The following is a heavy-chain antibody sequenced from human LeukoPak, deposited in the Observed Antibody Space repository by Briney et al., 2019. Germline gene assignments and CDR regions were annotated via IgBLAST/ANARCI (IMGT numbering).Heavy chain of an antibody. Sequence: GGSLRLSCAASGFTFSSYSMNWVRQAPGKGLEWVSYISSSSSTIYYADSVKGRFTISRDNAKNSLYLQMNSLRDEDTAVYYCARRYCSSTSCLFDYLGQGTLVTVSS. CDR3: ARRYCSSTSCLFDY. CDR1: GFTFSSYS. J-gene: IGHJ4*02. CDR2: ISSSSSTI. V-gene: IGHV3-48*02. D-gene: IGHD2-2*01.